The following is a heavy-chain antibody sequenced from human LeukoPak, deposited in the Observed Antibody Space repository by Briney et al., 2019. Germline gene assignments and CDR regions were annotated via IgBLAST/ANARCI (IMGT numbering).Heavy chain of an antibody. V-gene: IGHV1-2*02. J-gene: IGHJ1*01. CDR3: ARGSFSADAPLVLDYFHH. CDR2: INPNSGGT. CDR1: AYTFTGYY. D-gene: IGHD5-18*01. Sequence: ASMKVSCKASAYTFTGYYMHWVRQAPGQGLEWMGWINPNSGGTNYAQKFQGRVTMTRDTSISTAYMELSRLRADDTAVYYCARGSFSADAPLVLDYFHHWGQGTLVTDSS.